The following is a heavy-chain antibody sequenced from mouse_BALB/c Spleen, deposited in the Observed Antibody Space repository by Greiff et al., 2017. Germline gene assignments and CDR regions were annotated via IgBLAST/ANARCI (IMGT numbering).Heavy chain of an antibody. Sequence: QVQLQQPGAELVRPGASVKLSCKASGYTFTSYWINWVKQRPGQGLEWIGNIYPSDSYTNYNQKFKDKATLTVDKSSSTAYMQLSSPTSEDSAVYYCTRGGYYYWYFDVWGAGTTVTVSS. CDR3: TRGGYYYWYFDV. D-gene: IGHD2-3*01. V-gene: IGHV1-69*02. CDR1: GYTFTSYW. CDR2: IYPSDSYT. J-gene: IGHJ1*01.